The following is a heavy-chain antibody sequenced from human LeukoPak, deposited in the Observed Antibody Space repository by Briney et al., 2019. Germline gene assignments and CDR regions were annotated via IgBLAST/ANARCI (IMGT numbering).Heavy chain of an antibody. CDR1: GFTFSSYS. CDR3: ARWGPTIRGVQNS. V-gene: IGHV3-21*01. J-gene: IGHJ4*02. Sequence: PGGSLRLSCAASGFTFSSYSMNWVRQAPGKGLEWVSSISSSSSYIYYADSVKGRFTISRDNAKNSLYLQMNSLRAEDTAVYYCARWGPTIRGVQNSWGQGTLVTVSS. CDR2: ISSSSSYI. D-gene: IGHD3-10*01.